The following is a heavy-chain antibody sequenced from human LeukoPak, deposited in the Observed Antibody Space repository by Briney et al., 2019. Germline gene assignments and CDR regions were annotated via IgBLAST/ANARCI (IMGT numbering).Heavy chain of an antibody. D-gene: IGHD4-17*01. CDR2: INPSGGST. CDR3: ARYGASLGFQH. CDR1: GYTFTSYY. Sequence: ASVKVSCKASGYTFTSYYMHWVRQAPGQGLEWMGTINPSGGSTSYAQKFQGRVTMTRDTSTSTVYMELSSLRSEDTAVYYCARYGASLGFQHWGQGTLVTVSS. J-gene: IGHJ1*01. V-gene: IGHV1-46*01.